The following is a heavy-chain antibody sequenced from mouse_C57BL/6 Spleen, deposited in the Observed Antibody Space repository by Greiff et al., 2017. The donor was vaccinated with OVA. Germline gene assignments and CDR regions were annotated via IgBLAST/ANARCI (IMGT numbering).Heavy chain of an antibody. CDR1: GYTFTTYP. V-gene: IGHV1-47*01. J-gene: IGHJ1*03. D-gene: IGHD1-1*01. Sequence: QVQLKESGAELVKPGASVKMSCKASGYTFTTYPIEWMKQNHGKSLEWIGNFHPYNDDTKYNEKFKGKATLTVEKSSSTVYLELSRLTSDDSAVYYCARRGTTVVRYWYFDVWGTGTTVTVSS. CDR3: ARRGTTVVRYWYFDV. CDR2: FHPYNDDT.